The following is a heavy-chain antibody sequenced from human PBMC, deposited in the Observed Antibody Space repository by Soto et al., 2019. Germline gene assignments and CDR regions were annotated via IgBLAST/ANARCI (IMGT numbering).Heavy chain of an antibody. CDR2: TSYDGNNK. J-gene: IGHJ5*02. CDR1: GFRFKSFV. D-gene: IGHD3-16*01. V-gene: IGHV3-30*14. Sequence: QVQLVESGGGVVQPGTSLRLSCAASGFRFKSFVMHWVRQAPGKRLEWVAFTSYDGNNKDYGDSVKGRFTVSRDNSQNTLHLQMNVLRPEEAATSYCARCGTTGGVDLSGPGTLVSVSS. CDR3: ARCGTTGGVDL.